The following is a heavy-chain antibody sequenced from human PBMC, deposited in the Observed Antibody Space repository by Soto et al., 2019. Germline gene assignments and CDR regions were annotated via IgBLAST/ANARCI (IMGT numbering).Heavy chain of an antibody. J-gene: IGHJ6*02. CDR1: GYTFTNYW. CDR2: IYPGDSDT. Sequence: GESLKISCKGSGYTFTNYWIGWVRQMPGKGLECMGIIYPGDSDTKYNPSFQGQVTISADKSITTTYLRWTSLKASDTAIYYCAASIFYYGMDVWGQGTTVTVSS. V-gene: IGHV5-51*01. CDR3: AASIFYYGMDV.